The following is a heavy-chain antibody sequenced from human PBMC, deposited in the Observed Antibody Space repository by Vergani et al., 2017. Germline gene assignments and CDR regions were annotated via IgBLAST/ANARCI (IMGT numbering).Heavy chain of an antibody. J-gene: IGHJ4*02. CDR3: ALDPRKDADGTTPFND. D-gene: IGHD1-1*01. Sequence: EVQLLESGGGLLQPGGSLRLSCAASGFTFRSYAMSWVRQAPGKGLEWVSAIRGSGGSTYYADSVKGLFTISRDNSKNTLYLQMNSLRAEDTAVYYCALDPRKDADGTTPFNDWGQGTLVTVSS. CDR2: IRGSGGST. CDR1: GFTFRSYA. V-gene: IGHV3-23*01.